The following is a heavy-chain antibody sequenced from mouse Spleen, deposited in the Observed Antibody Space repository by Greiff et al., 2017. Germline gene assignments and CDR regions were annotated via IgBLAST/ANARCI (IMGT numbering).Heavy chain of an antibody. J-gene: IGHJ4*01. D-gene: IGHD2-2*01. CDR1: GYTFTSYW. V-gene: IGHV1S81*02. CDR2: INPSNGRT. CDR3: ARGDGYDVGYAMDY. Sequence: VQLQQPGAELVKPGASVKLSCKASGYTFTSYWMHWVKQRPGQGLEWIGEINPSNGRTNYNEKFKSKATLTVDKSSSTAYMQLSSLTSEDSAVYYCARGDGYDVGYAMDYWGQGTSVTVSS.